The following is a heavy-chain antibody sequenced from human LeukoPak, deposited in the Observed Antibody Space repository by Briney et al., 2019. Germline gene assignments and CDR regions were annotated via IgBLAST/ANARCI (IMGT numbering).Heavy chain of an antibody. Sequence: SETLSLTCAVYGGSFSGYYWSWIRQPPGKGLEWIGEINHSESTNYNPSLKSRVTISVDTSKNQFSLKLSSVTAADTAVYYCARPRGYSYGYGYWGQGTLVTVSS. V-gene: IGHV4-34*01. D-gene: IGHD5-18*01. CDR2: INHSEST. J-gene: IGHJ4*02. CDR3: ARPRGYSYGYGY. CDR1: GGSFSGYY.